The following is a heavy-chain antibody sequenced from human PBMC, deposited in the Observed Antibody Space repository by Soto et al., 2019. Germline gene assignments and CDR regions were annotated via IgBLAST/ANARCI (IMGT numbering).Heavy chain of an antibody. CDR2: IYPGDSDT. CDR1: GYSFTSYC. J-gene: IGHJ4*02. CDR3: ARTDEYCSGGSCYSVPFDY. Sequence: GESLKISCKGSGYSFTSYCIGWVRQMPGKGLEWMGIIYPGDSDTRYSPSFQGQVTISADKSISTAYLQWSSLKASDTAMYYCARTDEYCSGGSCYSVPFDYWGQGTLVTVSS. V-gene: IGHV5-51*01. D-gene: IGHD2-15*01.